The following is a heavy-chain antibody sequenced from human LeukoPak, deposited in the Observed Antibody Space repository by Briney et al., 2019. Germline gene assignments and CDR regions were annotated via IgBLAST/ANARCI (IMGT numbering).Heavy chain of an antibody. CDR1: GGYISSSSYY. Sequence: SETLSLTCTVSGGYISSSSYYWGWIRQPPGKGLEWIGSIYYSGSTYYNPSLKSRVTISVDTSKNQFSLKLSSVTAADTAVYYCARSDLDTMVRGTRLGFADWGQGTLVTVSS. CDR2: IYYSGST. J-gene: IGHJ4*02. D-gene: IGHD3-10*01. V-gene: IGHV4-39*01. CDR3: ARSDLDTMVRGTRLGFAD.